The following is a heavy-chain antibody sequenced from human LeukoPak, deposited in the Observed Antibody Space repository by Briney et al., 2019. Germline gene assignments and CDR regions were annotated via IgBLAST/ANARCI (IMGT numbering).Heavy chain of an antibody. D-gene: IGHD1-7*01. CDR2: LNPNTGGT. CDR3: AKSLAGTTVFWWFDP. J-gene: IGHJ5*02. CDR1: GYPFTKYY. V-gene: IGHV1-2*02. Sequence: ASVKVSCKASGYPFTKYYIHWVRQAPGHGLQWMGWLNPNTGGTRYARSFEGRVTMTRDTSIDTAYMDLSGLTSDDTATHYCAKSLAGTTVFWWFDPWGQGTVVTVSS.